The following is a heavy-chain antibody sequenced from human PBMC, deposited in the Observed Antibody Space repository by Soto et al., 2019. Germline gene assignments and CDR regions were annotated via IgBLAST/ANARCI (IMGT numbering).Heavy chain of an antibody. CDR3: ARDSKWLLPVDLADDSGMDV. CDR1: GGSISSGGYY. Sequence: SETLSLTCSVSGGSISSGGYYWSWIRQHPGKGLEWIGYIYYSGSTNYNPSLKSRVTISVDTSKNQFSLKLSSVTAADTAVYYCARDSKWLLPVDLADDSGMDVWGQGTSVTVSS. V-gene: IGHV4-61*08. D-gene: IGHD5-12*01. CDR2: IYYSGST. J-gene: IGHJ6*02.